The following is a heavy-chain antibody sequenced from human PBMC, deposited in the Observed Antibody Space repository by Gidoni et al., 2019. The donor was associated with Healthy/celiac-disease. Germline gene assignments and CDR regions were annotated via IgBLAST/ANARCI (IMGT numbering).Heavy chain of an antibody. J-gene: IGHJ3*02. CDR3: ARDLGMGGGGNSGDDAFDI. D-gene: IGHD2-21*02. Sequence: QVQLVQSGAEVKKPGSSVKVSCKASGGTFSSYTTSWVRQAPGQGLEWMGRIIPILGIANYAQKFQGRVTITADKSTSTAYMELSSLRSEDTAVYYCARDLGMGGGGNSGDDAFDIWGQGTMVTVSS. CDR2: IIPILGIA. V-gene: IGHV1-69*08. CDR1: GGTFSSYT.